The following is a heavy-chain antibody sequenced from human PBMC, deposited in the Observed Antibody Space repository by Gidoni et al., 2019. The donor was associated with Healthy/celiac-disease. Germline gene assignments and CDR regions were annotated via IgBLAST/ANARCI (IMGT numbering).Heavy chain of an antibody. Sequence: QVQLVESGGSVVQPGRSLRLSCAASGFTFSSYGMHWVRQAPGKGLEGVAVISYDGSNKYYADSVKGRFTISRDNSKNTLYLQMNSLRAEDTAVYYCAKGAAAPEGNLQLWLEFSWFDPWGQGTLVTVSS. CDR2: ISYDGSNK. CDR1: GFTFSSYG. D-gene: IGHD5-18*01. CDR3: AKGAAAPEGNLQLWLEFSWFDP. V-gene: IGHV3-30*18. J-gene: IGHJ5*02.